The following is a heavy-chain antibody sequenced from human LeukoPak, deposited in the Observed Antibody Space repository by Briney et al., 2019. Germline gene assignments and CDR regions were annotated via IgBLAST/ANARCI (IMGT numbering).Heavy chain of an antibody. D-gene: IGHD6-19*01. CDR1: GFTFSRYW. V-gene: IGHV3-7*01. J-gene: IGHJ4*02. CDR3: ARKQWQASHYFDY. Sequence: GGSLRLSCAASGFTFSRYWMSWVRQAPGKGLEWVANIKHDGSEKYYVDSVKGRFTISRDNAKNSLYLQMNSLRAEDTAVYYCARKQWQASHYFDYWGQGTLVTASS. CDR2: IKHDGSEK.